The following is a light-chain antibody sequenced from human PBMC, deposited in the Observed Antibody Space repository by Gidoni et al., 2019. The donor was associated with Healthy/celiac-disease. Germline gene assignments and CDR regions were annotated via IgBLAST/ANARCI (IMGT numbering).Light chain of an antibody. CDR3: QQYDNLPP. CDR1: QVIRNY. V-gene: IGKV1-33*01. CDR2: DAS. J-gene: IGKJ5*01. Sequence: DIQMTQSPSSLSASVGDRVTITCQASQVIRNYLNWYQQKPGKAPKLLIDDASNLETGVPSRFSGSVSGTDFTFTISSLQPEDIATYYCQQYDNLPPFGQGTRLEIK.